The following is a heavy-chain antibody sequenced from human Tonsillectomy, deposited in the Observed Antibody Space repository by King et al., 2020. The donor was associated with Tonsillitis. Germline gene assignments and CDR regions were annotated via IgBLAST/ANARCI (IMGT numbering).Heavy chain of an antibody. J-gene: IGHJ4*02. V-gene: IGHV3-72*01. Sequence: EVQLVESGGGLVQPGGSLRLSCAPSGFTFSDQYMDWVRQAPGKGLEWVGRTRNKANSYTTEYAASVKGRFFISRDDSKNSFYLQMNSLKTDDTAVYYCCRVDNSGDRGYYFDYWGQGTLVTVSS. CDR2: TRNKANSYTT. D-gene: IGHD2-21*01. CDR1: GFTFSDQY. CDR3: CRVDNSGDRGYYFDY.